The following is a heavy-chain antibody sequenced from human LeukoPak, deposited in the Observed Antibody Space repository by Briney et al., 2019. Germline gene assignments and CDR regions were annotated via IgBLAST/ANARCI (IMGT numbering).Heavy chain of an antibody. V-gene: IGHV3-53*01. D-gene: IGHD3-22*01. CDR1: GFTVSSNY. CDR3: ARVFSSGYRGDY. Sequence: GGSLRLSCAASGFTVSSNYMSWVRQAPGKGLEWVSVIYSSGNTYYADSVKGRFTISRDNSKNTLYLQMNSLRAEDTAVYYCARVFSSGYRGDYWGQGTLVTVSS. CDR2: IYSSGNT. J-gene: IGHJ4*02.